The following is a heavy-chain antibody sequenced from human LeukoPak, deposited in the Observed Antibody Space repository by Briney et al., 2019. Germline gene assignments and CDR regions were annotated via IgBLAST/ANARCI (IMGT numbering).Heavy chain of an antibody. J-gene: IGHJ1*01. D-gene: IGHD3-16*01. CDR1: VFTFSNAW. Sequence: GGSLRLSCVASVFTFSNAWMNWVRQAPGRGVEWVGRIKSKSDGETTDYAAPVKAKFTISRDDSKNTLYLQMNSLKSEDTAVYYCTTGGGVYDYVSLHWGQGTLVTVSS. CDR3: TTGGGVYDYVSLH. CDR2: IKSKSDGETT. V-gene: IGHV3-15*01.